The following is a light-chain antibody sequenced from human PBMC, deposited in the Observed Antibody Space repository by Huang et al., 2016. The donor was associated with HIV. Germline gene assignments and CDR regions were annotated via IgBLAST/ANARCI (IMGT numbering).Light chain of an antibody. CDR2: GTS. V-gene: IGKV3-20*01. CDR1: QCFSSSY. J-gene: IGKJ1*01. Sequence: EIVLTQSPGTLSLSVGKRATLSCRASQCFSSSYLAWYQQKPGQAPRLLMYGTSSRDTGIPDRFSGSGSGTDFTLTINRLEPEDCAVYYCQQYGYSPRMFGQGTKVEIK. CDR3: QQYGYSPRM.